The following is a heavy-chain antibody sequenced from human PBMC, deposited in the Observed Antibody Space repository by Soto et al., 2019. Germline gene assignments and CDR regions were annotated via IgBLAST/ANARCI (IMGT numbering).Heavy chain of an antibody. CDR3: TRHRHGAARGLDYYYGMDV. Sequence: SLRLSCAASGFTFSGSAMHWVRQASGKGLEWVGRIRSKANSYATAYAASVKGRFTISRDDSKNTAYLQMNSLKTEDTAVYYCTRHRHGAARGLDYYYGMDVWGQGTTVTVSS. CDR1: GFTFSGSA. CDR2: IRSKANSYAT. J-gene: IGHJ6*02. V-gene: IGHV3-73*01. D-gene: IGHD6-6*01.